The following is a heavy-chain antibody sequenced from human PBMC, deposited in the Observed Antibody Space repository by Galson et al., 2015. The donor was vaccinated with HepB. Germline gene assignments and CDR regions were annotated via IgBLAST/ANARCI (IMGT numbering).Heavy chain of an antibody. J-gene: IGHJ4*02. D-gene: IGHD4-17*01. Sequence: SLRLSCAASGFTFSSYAMHWVRQAPGKGLEWVAVISYDGSNKYYADSVKGRFTISRDNSKNTLYLQMNSLRAEDTAVYYCARETNDYGDSYFDYWGQGTLVTVSS. CDR1: GFTFSSYA. V-gene: IGHV3-30-3*01. CDR3: ARETNDYGDSYFDY. CDR2: ISYDGSNK.